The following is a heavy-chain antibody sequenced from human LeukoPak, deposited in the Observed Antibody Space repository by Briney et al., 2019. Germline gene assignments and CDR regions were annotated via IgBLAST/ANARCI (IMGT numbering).Heavy chain of an antibody. CDR1: GGTFSSYA. Sequence: LVKVSCKASGGTFSSYAINWVRQAPRQGLEWMGGIIPIFGTANYAQKFQGRVTITADKSTSTAYMELSSLRSEDTAVYYCASSGWGGLWAVANDYYYYGMDVWGKGTTVTVSS. D-gene: IGHD6-19*01. V-gene: IGHV1-69*06. CDR2: IIPIFGTA. J-gene: IGHJ6*04. CDR3: ASSGWGGLWAVANDYYYYGMDV.